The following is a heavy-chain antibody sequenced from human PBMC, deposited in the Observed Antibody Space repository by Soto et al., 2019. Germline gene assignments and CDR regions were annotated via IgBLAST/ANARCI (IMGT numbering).Heavy chain of an antibody. J-gene: IGHJ3*02. CDR2: ISAYNGNT. CDR3: ARTQYYDSLAAFDI. V-gene: IGHV1-18*04. CDR1: GYTFTSYG. Sequence: ASVKVSCKASGYTFTSYGISWVRQAPGQGLEWMGWISAYNGNTNYAQKLQGRVTMTTDTSTSTAYMELRSLRSDDTAVYYCARTQYYDSLAAFDIWGQGTMVIVSS. D-gene: IGHD3-22*01.